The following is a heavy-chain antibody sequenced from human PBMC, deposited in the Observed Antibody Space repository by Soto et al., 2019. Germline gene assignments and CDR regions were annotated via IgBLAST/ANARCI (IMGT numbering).Heavy chain of an antibody. CDR1: GFTFSSYW. Sequence: EVQLVESGGGLVQPGGSLRLSCAASGFTFSSYWMSWVRQAPGKGLEWVANIKQDGSEKYYVDSVKGRFTISRDNAKNSLYLQMNSLRAEDTAVYYCARDFHVYGSFWYYYYMDVWGKGTTVTVSS. V-gene: IGHV3-7*01. J-gene: IGHJ6*03. CDR3: ARDFHVYGSFWYYYYMDV. D-gene: IGHD3-10*01. CDR2: IKQDGSEK.